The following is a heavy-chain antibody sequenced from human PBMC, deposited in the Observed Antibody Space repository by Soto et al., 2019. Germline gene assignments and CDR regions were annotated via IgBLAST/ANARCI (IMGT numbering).Heavy chain of an antibody. D-gene: IGHD5-18*01. J-gene: IGHJ4*02. CDR1: GFGFSGYA. V-gene: IGHV3-30*04. CDR3: ARVGRGFSPGQGFDS. CDR2: ISHDARAQ. Sequence: QVQLVESGGGVVQPGRSLRLSCAVSGFGFSGYAYHWVRQAPGKGLEWVAVISHDARAQYYTDSVKGRFTISRDDSKSTLYLQMNSLRVEDTAVYRCARVGRGFSPGQGFDSWGQGILVIVSS.